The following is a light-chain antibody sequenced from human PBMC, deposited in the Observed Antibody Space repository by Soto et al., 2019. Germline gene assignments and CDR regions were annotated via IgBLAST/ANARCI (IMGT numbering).Light chain of an antibody. J-gene: IGLJ2*01. CDR3: NSYTSTSALEV. V-gene: IGLV2-14*01. CDR1: SSDVGAYNF. CDR2: DVS. Sequence: QSVLTQPASVSGSPGQSITISCAGSSSDVGAYNFVSWYQQHPGKAPKLIIYDVSYRPSGVSNRFSGSQSGNTASLSISGLQAEDEADYYCNSYTSTSALEVFGGGTKLTVL.